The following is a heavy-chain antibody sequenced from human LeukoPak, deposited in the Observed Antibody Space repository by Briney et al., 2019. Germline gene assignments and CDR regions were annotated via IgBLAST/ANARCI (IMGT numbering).Heavy chain of an antibody. CDR2: IYDSGST. CDR1: GGSISSYY. CDR3: ARALNPLPGTYYFDY. Sequence: PSETLSLTCTVSGGSISSYYRSWIRQPPGKGLEWIGNIYDSGSTNYNSSLQSRVTMSVDTSKNQFSLKLTSVTAADTAVYYCARALNPLPGTYYFDYWGQGTLVTVSS. V-gene: IGHV4-59*12. D-gene: IGHD2-15*01. J-gene: IGHJ4*02.